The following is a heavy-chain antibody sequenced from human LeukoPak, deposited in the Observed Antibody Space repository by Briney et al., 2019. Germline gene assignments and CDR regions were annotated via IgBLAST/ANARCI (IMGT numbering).Heavy chain of an antibody. CDR3: AKLIVGAATGSDAFDI. CDR2: IWYDGSNK. J-gene: IGHJ3*02. D-gene: IGHD1-26*01. V-gene: IGHV3-33*06. Sequence: PGRSLRLSCAASGFTFSSYGMHWVRQAPGKGLEWVAVIWYDGSNKYYAGSVKGRFTISRDNSKNTLYLQMNSLRAEDTAVYYCAKLIVGAATGSDAFDIWGQGTMVTVSS. CDR1: GFTFSSYG.